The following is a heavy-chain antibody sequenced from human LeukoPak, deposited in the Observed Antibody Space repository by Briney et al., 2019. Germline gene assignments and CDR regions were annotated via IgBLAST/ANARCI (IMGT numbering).Heavy chain of an antibody. J-gene: IGHJ4*02. CDR1: GFTFSSYA. CDR2: ISYDGSNK. Sequence: RGSLRLSCEASGFTFSSYAMHWVRQAPGKGLEWVAVISYDGSNKYYADSVKGRFTISRDNSKNTLYLQMNSLSAEDTAVYYCARDQDGYWGQGTLVTVSS. CDR3: ARDQDGY. V-gene: IGHV3-30*04.